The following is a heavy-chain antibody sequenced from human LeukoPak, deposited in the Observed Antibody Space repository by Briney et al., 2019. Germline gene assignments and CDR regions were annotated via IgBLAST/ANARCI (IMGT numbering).Heavy chain of an antibody. D-gene: IGHD2-2*01. Sequence: ASVKLSCNASGATFSSYAISWVRQAPGQGLEWMGGIIPIFGTANYAQTFQGRVTITADESTSTAYMELSSLRSEDTAVYYCARVGRCSSTSCYSIPHFDPWGQGTLVTVSS. CDR2: IIPIFGTA. CDR3: ARVGRCSSTSCYSIPHFDP. CDR1: GATFSSYA. J-gene: IGHJ5*02. V-gene: IGHV1-69*13.